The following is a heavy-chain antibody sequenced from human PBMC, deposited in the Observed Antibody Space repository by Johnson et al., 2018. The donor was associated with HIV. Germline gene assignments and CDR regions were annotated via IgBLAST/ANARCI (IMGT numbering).Heavy chain of an antibody. J-gene: IGHJ3*02. CDR1: GFNFSSYA. Sequence: VQLVESGGGVVQPGGSLRLSCAPSGFNFSSYAMTWVRQAPGKGLEWVSYISSSGSTIYYADSVKGRFTISRDNAKNSLYLQMNSLRAEDTAVYYCARSPGPNACLFDIWGQGTMVTVSS. V-gene: IGHV3-48*03. D-gene: IGHD5/OR15-5a*01. CDR2: ISSSGSTI. CDR3: ARSPGPNACLFDI.